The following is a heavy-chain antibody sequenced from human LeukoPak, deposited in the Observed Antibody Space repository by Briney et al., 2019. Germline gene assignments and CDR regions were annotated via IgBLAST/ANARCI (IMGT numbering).Heavy chain of an antibody. CDR1: GYSLGKNYY. D-gene: IGHD3-16*01. CDR3: ARYDSRGSASTRFDY. V-gene: IGHV4-38-2*01. J-gene: IGHJ4*02. Sequence: SETLSLTCAVSGYSLGKNYYWGWIRQPPGKGLEWIGRIYGAGSTSYNPSLMNRVTMSVDTSKNHFSLKLTSVTAADTAVYYCARYDSRGSASTRFDYWGQGILVTISS. CDR2: IYGAGST.